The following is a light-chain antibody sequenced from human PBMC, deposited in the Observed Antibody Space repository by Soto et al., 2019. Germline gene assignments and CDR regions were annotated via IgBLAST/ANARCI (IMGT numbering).Light chain of an antibody. CDR3: SSYAGSTTVI. J-gene: IGLJ2*01. Sequence: QSALTQPPSASGSLGQSVTISCTGTSSDVGGSNFVSWYQQHPGKAPKLLICEVSRRPSGVPDRFSGSKSGNTASLTVSGLQAEDEADYYCSSYAGSTTVIFGGGTKLTVL. CDR2: EVS. CDR1: SSDVGGSNF. V-gene: IGLV2-8*01.